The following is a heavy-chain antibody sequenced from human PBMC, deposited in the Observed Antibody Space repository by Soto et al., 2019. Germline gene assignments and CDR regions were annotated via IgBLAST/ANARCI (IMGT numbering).Heavy chain of an antibody. Sequence: GESLKISCKGSGYSFPNYWISWVRQVPGKGLEWVGRIHPSDSHTNYSPSFQGHVIISADKSISTAYLQWNSLKAPDTAIYYCARHFYDARDYRGEAYWGKGTRVTVSS. J-gene: IGHJ4*02. CDR2: IHPSDSHT. D-gene: IGHD3-22*01. CDR1: GYSFPNYW. V-gene: IGHV5-10-1*01. CDR3: ARHFYDARDYRGEAY.